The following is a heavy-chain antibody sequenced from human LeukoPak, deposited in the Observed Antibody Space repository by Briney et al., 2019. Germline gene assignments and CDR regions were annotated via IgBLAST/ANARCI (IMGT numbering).Heavy chain of an antibody. Sequence: PGGSLRLSCAASGFTFSSYGMHWVRQAPGKGLEWVAVISYDGSNKYYADSVKGRFTISRDNSKNTLYLQMNSLRAEDTAVYYCAKGGMGRAAGTWFDYWGQGTLVTVSS. CDR1: GFTFSSYG. D-gene: IGHD6-13*01. CDR3: AKGGMGRAAGTWFDY. V-gene: IGHV3-30*18. CDR2: ISYDGSNK. J-gene: IGHJ4*02.